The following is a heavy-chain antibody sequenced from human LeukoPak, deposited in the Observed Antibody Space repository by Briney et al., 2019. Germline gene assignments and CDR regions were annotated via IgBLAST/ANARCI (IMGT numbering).Heavy chain of an antibody. D-gene: IGHD3-10*01. V-gene: IGHV4-34*01. J-gene: IGHJ6*02. CDR1: GGSFSGYY. CDR3: AGGRYYYGSGSYWSYYYYGMDV. Sequence: SETLSLTCAVYGGSFSGYYWSWIRQPPGKGLEWIGEINHSGSTNYNPSLKSRVTISVDTSKNQFSLKLSSVTAADTAVYYCAGGRYYYGSGSYWSYYYYGMDVWGQGTTVTVS. CDR2: INHSGST.